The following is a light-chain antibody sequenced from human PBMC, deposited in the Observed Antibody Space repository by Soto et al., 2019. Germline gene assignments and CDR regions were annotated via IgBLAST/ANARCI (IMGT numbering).Light chain of an antibody. CDR3: SSYTSNSTLV. J-gene: IGLJ2*01. CDR2: EVT. V-gene: IGLV2-14*01. Sequence: QSALTQPASVSGSPGQSITISCTGTSSDVGGYNYVSWYQQHPGKAPKVMIYEVTNRPSGASNRFSGSKSGNTASLTISGLQAEDEADYYCSSYTSNSTLVFGGGTKVTVL. CDR1: SSDVGGYNY.